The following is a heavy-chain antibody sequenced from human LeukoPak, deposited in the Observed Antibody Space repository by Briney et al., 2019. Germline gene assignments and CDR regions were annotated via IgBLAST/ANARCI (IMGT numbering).Heavy chain of an antibody. V-gene: IGHV3-9*01. Sequence: GRSLRLSCAASGFTFDDYAMHWVRQAPGKGLEWVSGISWNSGSIGYADSVKGRFTISRDNAKNSLYLQMNSLRAEDTALYYCAKDMTTVTSWWYFDVWGRGTLVTVSS. D-gene: IGHD4-17*01. CDR1: GFTFDDYA. J-gene: IGHJ2*01. CDR2: ISWNSGSI. CDR3: AKDMTTVTSWWYFDV.